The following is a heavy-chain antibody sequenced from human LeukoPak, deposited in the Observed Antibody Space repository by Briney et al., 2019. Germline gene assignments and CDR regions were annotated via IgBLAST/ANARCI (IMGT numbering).Heavy chain of an antibody. D-gene: IGHD2-2*01. CDR2: ISSSGSTV. V-gene: IGHV3-11*01. Sequence: GGSLRLSCAASGFTFSDYYMSWIRQAPGKGLEWVSYISSSGSTVYYADSVKDRFTISRDNAKNSLYLQMNSLRAEDTAVYYCARVPRSTTVNYYCYMDVWGKGTTVTVSS. CDR1: GFTFSDYY. J-gene: IGHJ6*03. CDR3: ARVPRSTTVNYYCYMDV.